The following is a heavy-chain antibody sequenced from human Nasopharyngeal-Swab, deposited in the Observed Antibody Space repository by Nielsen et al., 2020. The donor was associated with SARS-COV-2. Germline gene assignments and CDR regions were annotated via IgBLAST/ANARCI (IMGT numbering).Heavy chain of an antibody. V-gene: IGHV4-31*03. J-gene: IGHJ4*02. Sequence: LRLSCTVSGGSISSGGYYWSWIRQHPGKGLEWIGYIYYSGSTYYNPSLKSRVTISVDTSKNQFSLKLSSVTAADTAVYYCARSEFLEWLGFDYWGQGTLVTVSS. CDR1: GGSISSGGYY. CDR2: IYYSGST. D-gene: IGHD3-3*01. CDR3: ARSEFLEWLGFDY.